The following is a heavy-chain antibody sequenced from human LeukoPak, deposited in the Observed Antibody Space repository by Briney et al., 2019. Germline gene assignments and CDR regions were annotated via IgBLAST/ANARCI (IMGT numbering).Heavy chain of an antibody. Sequence: SETLSLTCTVSGGSISSYYWSWIRQPPGKGLEWIGYIYYSGSTNYSPSLKSRVTISVDTSKNQFSLKLSSVTAADTAVYYCARHAGQQLVHFDYWGQGTLVTVSS. D-gene: IGHD6-13*01. CDR3: ARHAGQQLVHFDY. V-gene: IGHV4-59*08. J-gene: IGHJ4*02. CDR2: IYYSGST. CDR1: GGSISSYY.